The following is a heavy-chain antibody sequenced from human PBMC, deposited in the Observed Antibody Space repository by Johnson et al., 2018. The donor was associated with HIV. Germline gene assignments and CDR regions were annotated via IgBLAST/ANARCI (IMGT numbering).Heavy chain of an antibody. CDR1: GFTFSSYA. J-gene: IGHJ3*02. Sequence: QVHLVESGGGVVQPGRSLRLSCAASGFTFSSYAMHWVRQAPGKGLEWVAVISYDGSNKYYADSVKGRFTISRDNSKNTLYLQMNSLRAEDTAVYYCARDAGSSSSWGAFDIWGQGTMVTVSS. D-gene: IGHD6-6*01. CDR2: ISYDGSNK. CDR3: ARDAGSSSSWGAFDI. V-gene: IGHV3-30*01.